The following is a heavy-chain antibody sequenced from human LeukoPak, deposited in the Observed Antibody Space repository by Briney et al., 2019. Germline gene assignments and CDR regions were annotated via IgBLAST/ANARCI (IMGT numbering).Heavy chain of an antibody. D-gene: IGHD3-22*01. J-gene: IGHJ1*01. CDR3: AKGGYYDSSGYYYSVEYFQH. CDR2: ISYDGSNK. Sequence: PGGSLRLSCAASGFTFSSYGMHWVRQAPGKGLEWVAVISYDGSNKYYADSVKGRFTISRDNSKNTLYLQMNSLRAEDTAVYYCAKGGYYDSSGYYYSVEYFQHWGQGTLVTVSS. CDR1: GFTFSSYG. V-gene: IGHV3-30*18.